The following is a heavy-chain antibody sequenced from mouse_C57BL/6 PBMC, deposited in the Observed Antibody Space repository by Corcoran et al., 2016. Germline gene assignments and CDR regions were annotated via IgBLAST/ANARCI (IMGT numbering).Heavy chain of an antibody. Sequence: QIQWVQYGPERKKPGETVKISCKDSGYTFPTYGMIWVKQAPGKGLKWMGWINNYSGVPTYADDFKGRFAFSLETSASTAYLQINNLKNEDTATYFCARGLLNYFDYWGQGTTLTVSS. CDR1: GYTFPTYG. D-gene: IGHD1-1*01. CDR2: INNYSGVP. CDR3: ARGLLNYFDY. V-gene: IGHV9-3*01. J-gene: IGHJ2*01.